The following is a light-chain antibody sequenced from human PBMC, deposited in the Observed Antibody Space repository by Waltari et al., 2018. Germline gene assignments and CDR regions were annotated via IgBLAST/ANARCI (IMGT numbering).Light chain of an antibody. V-gene: IGLV3-25*03. J-gene: IGLJ1*01. CDR2: KDT. Sequence: SYELTQPPAVSVSPAQPARNTCSGDALANQYVNWYQQKPGQAPVLMIYKDTERPSGIPERFSGSSSGTTVTLTISGVQAEDEADYYCQSSDTNCTHVFGIGTKVTVL. CDR1: ALANQY. CDR3: QSSDTNCTHV.